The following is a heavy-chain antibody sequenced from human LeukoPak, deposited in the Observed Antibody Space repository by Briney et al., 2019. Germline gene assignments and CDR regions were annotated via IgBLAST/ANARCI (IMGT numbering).Heavy chain of an antibody. CDR3: AVERGELGTDP. CDR1: GGSISSGGYY. Sequence: PSETLSLTCTVSGGSISSGGYYWSWIRQHPGKGLEWIEYIYYSGSTYYNPSLKSRVTISVDTSKNQFSLKLSSVTAADTAVYYCAVERGELGTDPWGQGTLVTVSS. V-gene: IGHV4-31*03. D-gene: IGHD3-10*01. J-gene: IGHJ5*02. CDR2: IYYSGST.